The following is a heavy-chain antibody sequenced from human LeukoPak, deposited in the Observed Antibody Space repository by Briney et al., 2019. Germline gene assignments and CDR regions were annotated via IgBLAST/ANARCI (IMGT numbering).Heavy chain of an antibody. Sequence: GGSLRLSCAASGFTFSSYWMHWVRQAPGKGLVWVSRINSDGSSTSYADSVRGRFSISRDNAKNTLYLQMNSLRAEDTAVYYCARDSAAMARHYFDYWGQGTLVTVSS. CDR3: ARDSAAMARHYFDY. CDR2: INSDGSST. V-gene: IGHV3-74*01. D-gene: IGHD5-18*01. CDR1: GFTFSSYW. J-gene: IGHJ4*02.